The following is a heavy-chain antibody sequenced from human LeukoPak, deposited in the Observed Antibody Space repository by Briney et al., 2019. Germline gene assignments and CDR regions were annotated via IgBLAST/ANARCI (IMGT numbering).Heavy chain of an antibody. J-gene: IGHJ3*02. CDR2: IYYSGST. Sequence: PSETLSLTCTVSGGSVSSGSYYWSWIRQPPGKGLEWIGYIYYSGSTNYNPSLKSRVTISVDRTKSQFSLKLSSVTAADTAVYYCARGHSGYDFDAFDIWGQGTLVTVSS. CDR1: GGSVSSGSYY. V-gene: IGHV4-61*01. CDR3: ARGHSGYDFDAFDI. D-gene: IGHD5-12*01.